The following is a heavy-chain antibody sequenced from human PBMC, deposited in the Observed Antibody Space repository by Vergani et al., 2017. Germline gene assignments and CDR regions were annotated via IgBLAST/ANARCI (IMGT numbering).Heavy chain of an antibody. J-gene: IGHJ4*02. CDR1: GGSFSGYY. V-gene: IGHV4-34*01. Sequence: QVQLQQWGAGLLKPSETLSLTCAVYGGSFSGYYWSWIRQSPGKGLEWIGEVNHSGRTNYNPSLKSRVTISGDTSKNQFSLRLTSVTAADTAVYYCARDLRPRRSGWTSAHFDYWAQGTLVTVSS. CDR2: VNHSGRT. CDR3: ARDLRPRRSGWTSAHFDY. D-gene: IGHD6-19*01.